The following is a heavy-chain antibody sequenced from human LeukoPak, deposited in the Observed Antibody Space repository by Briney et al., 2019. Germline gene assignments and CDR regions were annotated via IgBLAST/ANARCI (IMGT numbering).Heavy chain of an antibody. CDR2: ISYDGSNK. CDR1: GFTFSSYA. J-gene: IGHJ4*02. CDR3: ARSPQYDSSGYYPY. V-gene: IGHV3-30-3*01. Sequence: PGGTLRLSCAASGFTFSSYAMHWVRQAPGKGLEWVAVISYDGSNKYYADSVKDRFTISRDNSKNTLYLQMNSLRAEDTAVYYCARSPQYDSSGYYPYWGQGTLVTVSS. D-gene: IGHD3-22*01.